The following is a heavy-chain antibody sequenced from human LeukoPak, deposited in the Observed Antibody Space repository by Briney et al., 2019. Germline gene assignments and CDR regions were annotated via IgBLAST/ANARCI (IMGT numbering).Heavy chain of an antibody. CDR3: ARQNGGYLGYFDY. V-gene: IGHV4-4*07. J-gene: IGHJ4*02. D-gene: IGHD3-22*01. Sequence: SETLSLTCTVSGGSISSYYWSWIRQPAGKGLEWIGRFYISGSTNYNPSLKSRVTMSVDTSKNQFSLRLNSVTAADTAVYYCARQNGGYLGYFDYWGQGTLVTVSS. CDR2: FYISGST. CDR1: GGSISSYY.